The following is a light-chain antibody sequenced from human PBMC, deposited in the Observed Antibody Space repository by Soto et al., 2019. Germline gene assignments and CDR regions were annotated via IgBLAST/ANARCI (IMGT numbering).Light chain of an antibody. CDR1: QSVSSNY. J-gene: IGKJ1*01. CDR2: TAS. V-gene: IGKV3-20*01. Sequence: EIVLTQSPGTLSLSPGERATLSCRASQSVSSNYLAWYQQKPGQAPRLLIYTASGRATGIPDRFSGSGSGTDFGLTISIVEPEDFAVYYCQQYGTSPCTFGQGTKVDIK. CDR3: QQYGTSPCT.